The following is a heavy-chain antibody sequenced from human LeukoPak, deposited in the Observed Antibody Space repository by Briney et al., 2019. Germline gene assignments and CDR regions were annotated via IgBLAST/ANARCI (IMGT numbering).Heavy chain of an antibody. J-gene: IGHJ3*01. Sequence: RPGGSLRLSCAGSGYTFYEYGMSWVRQAPGKGLEWVSGINWNGGSTGYADSVKGRLTISRDNAKNSQYLEMNSLRAEDTALYYCARVKSVGHFSSSGGFDLWGQGTMVTVSS. D-gene: IGHD6-6*01. CDR3: ARVKSVGHFSSSGGFDL. CDR1: GYTFYEYG. CDR2: INWNGGST. V-gene: IGHV3-20*04.